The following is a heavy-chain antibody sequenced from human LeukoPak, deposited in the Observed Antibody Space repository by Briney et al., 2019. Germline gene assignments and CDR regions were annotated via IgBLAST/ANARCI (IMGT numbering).Heavy chain of an antibody. CDR2: ISSSSSYI. J-gene: IGHJ4*02. Sequence: GGSLRLSCAASGFTFSSYSMNWVRQAPGKGLEWASSISSSSSYIYYADSVKGRFTISRDNAKNSLYLQMNSLRAEDTAVCYCARHCSGGSCYSAPNFDYWGQGTLVTVSS. CDR3: ARHCSGGSCYSAPNFDY. V-gene: IGHV3-21*01. CDR1: GFTFSSYS. D-gene: IGHD2-15*01.